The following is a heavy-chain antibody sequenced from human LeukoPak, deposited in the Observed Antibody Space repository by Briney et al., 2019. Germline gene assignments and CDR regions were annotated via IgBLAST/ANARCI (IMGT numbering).Heavy chain of an antibody. CDR2: INWDDDK. D-gene: IGHD3-10*01. CDR3: ARISRYYGSGSYSHFDY. J-gene: IGHJ4*02. V-gene: IGHV2-70*01. CDR1: GFSLSTSGMC. Sequence: SGPALVKPTRTLTLTCTFSGFSLSTSGMCVSWIRQPPGKALEWLALINWDDDKYYSTSLKTRLTISKDTSKNQVVLTMTNMDPVDTATYYCARISRYYGSGSYSHFDYWGQGTLVTVSS.